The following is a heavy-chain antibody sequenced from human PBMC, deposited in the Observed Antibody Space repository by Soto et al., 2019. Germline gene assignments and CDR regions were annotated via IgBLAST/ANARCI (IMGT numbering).Heavy chain of an antibody. J-gene: IGHJ4*02. CDR2: FDPEDGET. V-gene: IGHV1-24*01. CDR3: VAGGTRWLHSPFDY. D-gene: IGHD1-1*01. Sequence: QVPLVQSGAEVKKPGASVKVSCKVSGHTLSELSMHWVRQAPGKGLEWMGGFDPEDGETISAQKFQGRVTMTEDTSTDSTYMELRSLRSEDTAVYYCVAGGTRWLHSPFDYWGQGTLVTISS. CDR1: GHTLSELS.